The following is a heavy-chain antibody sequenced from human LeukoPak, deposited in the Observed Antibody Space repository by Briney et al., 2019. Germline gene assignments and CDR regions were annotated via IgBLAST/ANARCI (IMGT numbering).Heavy chain of an antibody. CDR3: ARTRGYCSGGSCYGFDY. CDR2: IYYSGST. CDR1: GVSISSSSYY. Sequence: SETLSLTCTVSGVSISSSSYYWGWIRQPPGKGLEWIGSIYYSGSTYYNPSLKSRVTISVDTSKNQFSLKLSSVTAADTAVYYCARTRGYCSGGSCYGFDYWGQGTLVTVSS. D-gene: IGHD2-15*01. V-gene: IGHV4-39*01. J-gene: IGHJ4*02.